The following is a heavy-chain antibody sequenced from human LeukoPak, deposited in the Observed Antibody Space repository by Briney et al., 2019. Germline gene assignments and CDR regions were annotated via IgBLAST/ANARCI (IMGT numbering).Heavy chain of an antibody. CDR1: GGSISSSSYY. Sequence: SETLSLTCTVSGGSISSSSYYWGWIRQPPGKGLEWIGSIYYSGSTYYNPSLKSRVTISVDTSKNQFSLKLSSVTAADAAVYYCARDRYDSSGYYYDGAVWFDPWGQGTLVTVSS. CDR2: IYYSGST. D-gene: IGHD3-22*01. CDR3: ARDRYDSSGYYYDGAVWFDP. J-gene: IGHJ5*02. V-gene: IGHV4-39*02.